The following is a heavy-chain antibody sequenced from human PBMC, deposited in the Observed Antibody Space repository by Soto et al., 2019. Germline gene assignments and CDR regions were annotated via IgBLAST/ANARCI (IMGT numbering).Heavy chain of an antibody. CDR1: GFAFSTYG. CDR2: ISYDGNEK. D-gene: IGHD3-9*01. V-gene: IGHV3-30*03. J-gene: IGHJ4*02. CDR3: ARENDDILTGYLHCFDY. Sequence: PGGSLRLSCAATGFAFSTYGMHWVRQAPGKGREWVAAISYDGNEKYYADSLQGRFTISRDNSKHTLFLQMNSLRAEDTAAYFCARENDDILTGYLHCFDYWGQGAQVTVSS.